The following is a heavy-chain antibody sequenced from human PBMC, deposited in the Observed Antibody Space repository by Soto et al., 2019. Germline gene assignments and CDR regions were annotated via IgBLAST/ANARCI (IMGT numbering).Heavy chain of an antibody. CDR2: NSWNSGSI. D-gene: IGHD3-10*01. V-gene: IGHV3-9*01. Sequence: PGVSLRLSCAAARLTCDDCPMHMLPQAPSQSIKRPSGNSWNSGSIGYADSVKGRFTISRDNAKNSLYLQMNSLRAEDTALYYCAKDTRSGRITMVRGVIIRPYYFDYWGQGTLVTVSS. J-gene: IGHJ4*02. CDR3: AKDTRSGRITMVRGVIIRPYYFDY. CDR1: RLTCDDCP.